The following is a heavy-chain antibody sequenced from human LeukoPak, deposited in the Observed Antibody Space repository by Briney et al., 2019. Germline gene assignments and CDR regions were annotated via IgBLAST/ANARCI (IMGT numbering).Heavy chain of an antibody. CDR3: ARGGISARPDY. Sequence: GGSLRLSCAASGFSFRDNAMRWVRQAPGKGLEWVAIIWYDGSNEYYGDSVKGRFTISRDNSKNTLYLQMNSLRAEDTALYYCARGGISARPDYWGQGTQVTVSS. V-gene: IGHV3-33*01. J-gene: IGHJ4*02. CDR2: IWYDGSNE. D-gene: IGHD6-6*01. CDR1: GFSFRDNA.